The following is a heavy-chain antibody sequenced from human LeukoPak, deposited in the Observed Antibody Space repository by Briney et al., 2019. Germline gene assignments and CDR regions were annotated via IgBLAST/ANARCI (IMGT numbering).Heavy chain of an antibody. D-gene: IGHD3-3*01. V-gene: IGHV4-59*01. CDR3: ARDRGSGYYEY. CDR1: GGSISSYY. CDR2: IYYSGST. J-gene: IGHJ4*02. Sequence: PSETLSLTCTVSGGSISSYYWSWIRQPPGKGLEWIGYIYYSGSTNYNPSLKRRVTISVDTSKNQFSLKLSSVTAADTAVYYCARDRGSGYYEYWGQGTLVTVSS.